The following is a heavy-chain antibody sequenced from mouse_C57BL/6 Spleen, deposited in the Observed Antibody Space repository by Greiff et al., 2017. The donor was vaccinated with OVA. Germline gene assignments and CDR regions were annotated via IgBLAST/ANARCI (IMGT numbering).Heavy chain of an antibody. CDR1: GFSLTSYG. Sequence: VKLQESGPGLVQPSQSLSITCTVSGFSLTSYGVHWVRQPPGKGLEWLGVIWSGGSTDYNAAFISRLSISKDNSKSQVFFKMNSPQADDTTIYYCAKDRGYAMDYWGQGTSVTVSS. D-gene: IGHD3-1*01. CDR3: AKDRGYAMDY. J-gene: IGHJ4*01. V-gene: IGHV2-4*01. CDR2: IWSGGST.